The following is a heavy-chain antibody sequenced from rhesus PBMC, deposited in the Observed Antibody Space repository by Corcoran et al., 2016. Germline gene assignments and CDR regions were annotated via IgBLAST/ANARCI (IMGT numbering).Heavy chain of an antibody. D-gene: IGHD1-26*01. CDR3: ARQDRNYRFDY. V-gene: IGHV4-93*02. J-gene: IGHJ4*01. CDR2: IYGGRGST. CDR1: GGALISSNW. Sequence: QVQMQESGPGLVKPSKTLSLTCAVSGGALISSNWWSWIRQSPGQGLEWLGYIYGGRGSTSYNPALMIRVTISTDRSKNQFSLKLSSVTAADTAVHYCARQDRNYRFDYWCQGVLVTVSS.